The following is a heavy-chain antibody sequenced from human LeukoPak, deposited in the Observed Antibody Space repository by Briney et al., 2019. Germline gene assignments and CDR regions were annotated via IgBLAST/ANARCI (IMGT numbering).Heavy chain of an antibody. J-gene: IGHJ4*02. CDR1: GYTFTAYH. D-gene: IGHD3-16*01. V-gene: IGHV1-2*02. Sequence: ASVKVSCKTSGYTFTAYHVHWVRQAPGQGLEFMGWIYPPTGGTVLAEKFQGRVTMTRDTSITTAYMELSGLTFDDTAVYYCVRENWYYDHWGQGTPVTVSS. CDR2: IYPPTGGT. CDR3: VRENWYYDH.